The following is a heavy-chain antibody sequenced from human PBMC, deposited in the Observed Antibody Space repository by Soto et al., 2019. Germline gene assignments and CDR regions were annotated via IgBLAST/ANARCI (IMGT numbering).Heavy chain of an antibody. D-gene: IGHD3-22*01. Sequence: EVQLVESGGGLVQPGGSLRLSCAASGFTFSDAWMSWVRRAPGKGLEWVGRIKAKTDGGTIDYAAPVKGRFTISRDDSKNTLYLQMNSLKTEDTAVYYCTTERRLRYDSSGYYFGDYFDYWGQGTLGTVSS. CDR1: GFTFSDAW. J-gene: IGHJ4*02. V-gene: IGHV3-15*01. CDR2: IKAKTDGGTI. CDR3: TTERRLRYDSSGYYFGDYFDY.